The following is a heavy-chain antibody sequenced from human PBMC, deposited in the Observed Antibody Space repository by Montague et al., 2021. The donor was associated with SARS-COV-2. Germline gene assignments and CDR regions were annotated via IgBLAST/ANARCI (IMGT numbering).Heavy chain of an antibody. J-gene: IGHJ4*02. V-gene: IGHV6-1*01. CDR3: ARTSASSDY. D-gene: IGHD1-26*01. Sequence: NDYAVSVKSRITINPDTSTNQISLQLNSVTPEDTAVYYCARTSASSDYWGQGTLVNVSS. CDR2: N.